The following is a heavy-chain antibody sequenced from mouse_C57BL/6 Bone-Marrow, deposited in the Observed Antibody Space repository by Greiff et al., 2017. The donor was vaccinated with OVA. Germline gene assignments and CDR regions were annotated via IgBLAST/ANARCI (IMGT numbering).Heavy chain of an antibody. CDR3: ARQGYYGNYDYAMDY. D-gene: IGHD2-1*01. J-gene: IGHJ4*01. Sequence: EVQVVESGGGLVQPGGSLKLSCAASGFTFSDYYMYWVRQTPEKRLEWVAYISNGGGSTYYPDTVKGRFTISRDNAKNTLYLQMSRLKSEDTAMYYCARQGYYGNYDYAMDYWGQGTSVTVSS. CDR2: ISNGGGST. CDR1: GFTFSDYY. V-gene: IGHV5-12*01.